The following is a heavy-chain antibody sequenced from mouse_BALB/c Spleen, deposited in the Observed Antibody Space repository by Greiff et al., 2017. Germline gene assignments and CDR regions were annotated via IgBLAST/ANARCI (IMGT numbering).Heavy chain of an antibody. Sequence: EVKLMESGGGLVKPGGSLKLSCAASGFAFSSYDMSWVRQTPEKRLEWVAYISSGGGSTYYPDTVKGRFTISRDNAKNTLYLQMSSLKSEDTAMYYCARPTIGTAMDYWGQGTSVTVSS. CDR1: GFAFSSYD. V-gene: IGHV5-12-1*01. CDR2: ISSGGGST. J-gene: IGHJ4*01. D-gene: IGHD2-14*01. CDR3: ARPTIGTAMDY.